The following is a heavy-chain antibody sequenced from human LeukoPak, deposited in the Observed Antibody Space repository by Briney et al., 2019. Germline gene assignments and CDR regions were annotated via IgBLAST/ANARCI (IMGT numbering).Heavy chain of an antibody. CDR2: INSDGSTT. J-gene: IGHJ3*02. V-gene: IGHV3-74*01. D-gene: IGHD3-22*01. Sequence: PGGSLRLSCAASGFTLSNYWMHLVRQTPGNVLLLVSRINSDGSTTNYADSVKGRFTISRDNAKNTLYLQMNSLRAEDTAMYYCARVGYYYDDNCDAFDIWGQGTMVTVSS. CDR1: GFTLSNYW. CDR3: ARVGYYYDDNCDAFDI.